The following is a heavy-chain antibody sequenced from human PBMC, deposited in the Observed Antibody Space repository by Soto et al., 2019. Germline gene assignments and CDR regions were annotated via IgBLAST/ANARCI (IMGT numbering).Heavy chain of an antibody. V-gene: IGHV2-26*01. J-gene: IGHJ6*02. Sequence: GSGPTLVNPTETLTLTCTVSGFSLSNARMGVSWIRQPPGKALEWLAHIFSNDEKSYSTSLKSRLTISKDTSKSQVVLTMTNMDPVDTATYYCARTPETTYYYYGMDVWGQGTTVTVYS. CDR3: ARTPETTYYYYGMDV. CDR2: IFSNDEK. CDR1: GFSLSNARMG.